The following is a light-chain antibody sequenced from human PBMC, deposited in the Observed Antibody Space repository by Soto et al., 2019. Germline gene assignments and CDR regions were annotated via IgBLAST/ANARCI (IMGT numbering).Light chain of an antibody. CDR3: QQLNSSPFT. V-gene: IGKV1-9*01. CDR2: VAS. J-gene: IGKJ3*01. CDR1: QGISSY. Sequence: IQLTQSPSSLSASVADRVTITCRASQGISSYLAWYQQKPGTAPKLLIYVASTLQSGVPSRFSGSGSGTDFTLTISSLQPEDFATYYCQQLNSSPFTFGPGTKVDIK.